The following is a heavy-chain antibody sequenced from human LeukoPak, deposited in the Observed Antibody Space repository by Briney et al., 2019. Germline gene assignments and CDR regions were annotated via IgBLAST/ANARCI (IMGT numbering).Heavy chain of an antibody. J-gene: IGHJ6*03. CDR1: GYTFTGYY. CDR2: INPNSGGT. D-gene: IGHD2-2*01. V-gene: IGHV1-2*02. Sequence: ASVKVSCKASGYTFTGYYMHWVRQAPGQGLEWMGWINPNSGGTNYAQKFQGRVTMTRDTSISTAYMELSRLRSDDTAVYYCARGGDIVVVPAAMGHYYYYMDVWGKGTTVTVSS. CDR3: ARGGDIVVVPAAMGHYYYYMDV.